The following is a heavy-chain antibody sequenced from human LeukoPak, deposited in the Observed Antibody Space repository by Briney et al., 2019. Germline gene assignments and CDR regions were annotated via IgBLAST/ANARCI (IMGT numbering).Heavy chain of an antibody. D-gene: IGHD3-10*01. CDR1: GFTFSSYS. V-gene: IGHV3-21*01. CDR2: ISMSSTYI. CDR3: ARDHEEGNYGMDV. J-gene: IGHJ6*02. Sequence: GGSLRLSCAASGFTFSSYSMNWVRQAPGKGLEWVSSISMSSTYIFYTDSVKGRFTISRDNAKNSLYLQMNSLRAEDTAVYYCARDHEEGNYGMDVWGQGTTVTVSS.